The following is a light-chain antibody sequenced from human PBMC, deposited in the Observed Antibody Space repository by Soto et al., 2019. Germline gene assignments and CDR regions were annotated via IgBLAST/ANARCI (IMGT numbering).Light chain of an antibody. V-gene: IGKV3-11*01. CDR1: QSVSSY. CDR2: DAS. J-gene: IGKJ4*01. CDR3: QQRSNLLT. Sequence: EIVLTQSPATLSLSPGERATLSCRASQSVSSYLAWYQQKPGQAPRLLIYDASNRATGIPARFSGSGSGTDVPLTISSLEPEDFALYYCQQRSNLLTFGGGTKGEMK.